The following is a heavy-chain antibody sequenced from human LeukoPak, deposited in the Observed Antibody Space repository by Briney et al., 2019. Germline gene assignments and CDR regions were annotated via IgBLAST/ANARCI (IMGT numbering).Heavy chain of an antibody. V-gene: IGHV3-48*03. CDR3: ATYNTSSRAGFEY. CDR2: VSRSGSTI. Sequence: GGSLRLSCAASGLTFSNYEMNWVRQAPGKGLEWVSYVSRSGSTIYYTDSVKGRFTISRDNARTSLYLQMNSLRAEDTAVYYCATYNTSSRAGFEYWGQGTLVTVSS. CDR1: GLTFSNYE. J-gene: IGHJ4*02. D-gene: IGHD6-6*01.